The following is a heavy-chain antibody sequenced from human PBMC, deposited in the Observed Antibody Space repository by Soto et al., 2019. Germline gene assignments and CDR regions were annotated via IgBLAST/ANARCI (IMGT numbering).Heavy chain of an antibody. CDR2: INAGNGNT. CDR3: ARGQLTGNLAVAYWYFDL. CDR1: GYTFTSYA. Sequence: ASVKVSCKASGYTFTSYAMHWVRQAPGQRLEWMGWINAGNGNTKYSQKFQGRVTITRDTSASTAYMELSSLRSEDTAVYYCARGQLTGNLAVAYWYFDLWGRGTLVTVSS. J-gene: IGHJ2*01. D-gene: IGHD1-20*01. V-gene: IGHV1-3*01.